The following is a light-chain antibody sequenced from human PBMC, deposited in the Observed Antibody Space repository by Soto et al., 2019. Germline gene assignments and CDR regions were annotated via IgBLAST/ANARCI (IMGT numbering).Light chain of an antibody. V-gene: IGKV3-15*01. Sequence: TVMTQSPATLSVSPGERATLSCRASQTIANNLAWYQQRPDQAPRLLIYGASTRATGIPARFSGSGSGTECTLTISSLQSEDFAIYYCQQYNNWPPYTFGQGTKLEIK. CDR1: QTIANN. CDR2: GAS. CDR3: QQYNNWPPYT. J-gene: IGKJ2*01.